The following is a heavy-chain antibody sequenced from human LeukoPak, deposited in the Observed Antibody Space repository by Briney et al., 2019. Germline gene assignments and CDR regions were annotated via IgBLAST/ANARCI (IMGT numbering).Heavy chain of an antibody. J-gene: IGHJ4*02. D-gene: IGHD1-26*01. CDR3: AKDGGTHFDH. CDR2: ISSSGTTI. V-gene: IGHV3-48*01. CDR1: GFTFRTSG. Sequence: GGSLRLSCAASGFTFRTSGMNWVRQAPGEGLEWVSYISSSGTTISYAQSVKGRFTITRDNAQNSLTLHMNTLRADDTAVYYCAKDGGTHFDHWGQGTLVTVSS.